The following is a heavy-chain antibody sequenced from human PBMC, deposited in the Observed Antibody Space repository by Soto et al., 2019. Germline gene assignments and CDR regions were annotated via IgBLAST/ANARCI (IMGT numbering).Heavy chain of an antibody. Sequence: SETLSVSWAVEGGLGVSGSDYWSWIRQPPGKGLEWIGEMSHSGGTHFNPSLKSRVTISVDTSKNQFSLKMSSVTAADTALYYCARVERGTATTVVDAFDIWGPGTMVTVSS. CDR1: GGLGVSGSDY. CDR3: ARVERGTATTVVDAFDI. CDR2: MSHSGGT. D-gene: IGHD1-1*01. J-gene: IGHJ3*02. V-gene: IGHV4-34*01.